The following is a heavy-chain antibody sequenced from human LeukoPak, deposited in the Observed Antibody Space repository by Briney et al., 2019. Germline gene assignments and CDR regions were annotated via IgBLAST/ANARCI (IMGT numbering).Heavy chain of an antibody. CDR2: ISGSGGST. Sequence: GGSLRLSCAASGFTFSSYAMSWVRQAPGKGLEWVSAISGSGGSTYYADSVKGRFTISRDNSKNTLYLQMNSLRAEDTALYYCARDGLAVAGYYFDYWGQGTLVTVSS. D-gene: IGHD6-19*01. J-gene: IGHJ4*02. CDR1: GFTFSSYA. CDR3: ARDGLAVAGYYFDY. V-gene: IGHV3-23*01.